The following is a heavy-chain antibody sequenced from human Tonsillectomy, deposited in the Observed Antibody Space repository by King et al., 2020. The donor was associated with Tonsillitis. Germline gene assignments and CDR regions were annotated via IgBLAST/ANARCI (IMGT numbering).Heavy chain of an antibody. CDR1: GGTFSTYA. J-gene: IGHJ4*02. CDR3: ARDAPRMVREVIIAVPSY. D-gene: IGHD3-10*01. CDR2: IIPIFGTA. Sequence: VQLVESGAEVKKPGSSVKVSCKASGGTFSTYAIIWVRQAPGQGLEWMGGIIPIFGTANYAQKFQGRVTITADESTNTAYMELGSLRSEDTAVYYCARDAPRMVREVIIAVPSYWGQGTLVTVSS. V-gene: IGHV1-69*01.